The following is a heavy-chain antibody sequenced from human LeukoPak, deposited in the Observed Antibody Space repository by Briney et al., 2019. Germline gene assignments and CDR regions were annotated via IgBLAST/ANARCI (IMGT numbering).Heavy chain of an antibody. CDR3: ARAPLMTTVPFDY. CDR1: GGSFSGYY. Sequence: PSETLSLTCAVDGGSFSGYYWSWIRQPPGKGLEWIGEINHSGSTNYNPSLKSRVTISVDTSKNQFSLKLSSVTAADTAVYYCARAPLMTTVPFDYWGQGTLVTVSS. J-gene: IGHJ4*02. CDR2: INHSGST. V-gene: IGHV4-34*01. D-gene: IGHD4-11*01.